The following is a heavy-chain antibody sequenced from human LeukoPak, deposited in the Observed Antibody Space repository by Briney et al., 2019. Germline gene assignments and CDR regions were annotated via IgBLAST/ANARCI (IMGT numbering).Heavy chain of an antibody. J-gene: IGHJ4*02. CDR1: GFTFSSYA. D-gene: IGHD2-21*02. CDR3: AKDSGDPVTAPPPFDY. CDR2: ISGSGGST. V-gene: IGHV3-23*01. Sequence: PGGSLRLTCAAPGFTFSSYAMSWVRQAPGKGLEWVSAISGSGGSTYYADYVKGRFTISRDNSKNTLYLKMNSLRAEDTAVYYCAKDSGDPVTAPPPFDYWGQGTLVTVSS.